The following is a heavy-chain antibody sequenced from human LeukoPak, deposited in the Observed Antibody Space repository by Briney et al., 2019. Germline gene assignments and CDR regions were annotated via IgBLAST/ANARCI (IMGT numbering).Heavy chain of an antibody. Sequence: GASVKVSCKASGYTFTSYDINWVRQATGQGVEGMGWMNPKSGNTGYAQKFQGRVTINRNTYISTAYMELSSLRSEDTAVYYCAREGSAVAGIGFDYWGQGTLVTVSS. J-gene: IGHJ4*02. CDR1: GYTFTSYD. CDR3: AREGSAVAGIGFDY. D-gene: IGHD6-19*01. V-gene: IGHV1-8*03. CDR2: MNPKSGNT.